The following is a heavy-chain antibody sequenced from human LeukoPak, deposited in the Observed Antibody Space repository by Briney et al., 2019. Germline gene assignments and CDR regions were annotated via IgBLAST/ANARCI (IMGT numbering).Heavy chain of an antibody. CDR3: ARDHHEISYYDSSGYLPSYFYMDV. CDR2: ISGSGGST. Sequence: GGSLRLSCVASGFRFDDYGMTWVRQVPGKGLEWLSAISGSGGSTYYADSVKGRFTISRDNSKNTVYLQMDSLRAEDTAVYYCARDHHEISYYDSSGYLPSYFYMDVWGKGTTVTVSS. CDR1: GFRFDDYG. V-gene: IGHV3-23*01. D-gene: IGHD3-22*01. J-gene: IGHJ6*03.